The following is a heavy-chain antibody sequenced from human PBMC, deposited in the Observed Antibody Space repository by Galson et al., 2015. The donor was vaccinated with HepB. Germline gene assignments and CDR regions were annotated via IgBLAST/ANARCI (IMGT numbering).Heavy chain of an antibody. D-gene: IGHD4-17*01. J-gene: IGHJ1*01. V-gene: IGHV1-46*04. Sequence: SVKVSCKASGYTFTSYYMHWVRLAPGQGLEWMGIINPSGGSTSYAQKLQGRVTMTRDTSTSTVYMELSSLRSEDTAVYYCARENYGDYGRGRFQHWGQGTLVTVSS. CDR2: INPSGGST. CDR3: ARENYGDYGRGRFQH. CDR1: GYTFTSYY.